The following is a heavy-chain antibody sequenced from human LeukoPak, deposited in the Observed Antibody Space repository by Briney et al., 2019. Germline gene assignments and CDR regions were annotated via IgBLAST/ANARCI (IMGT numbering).Heavy chain of an antibody. D-gene: IGHD5-24*01. CDR2: ISSSSSYI. CDR1: GFTFSTYS. J-gene: IGHJ4*02. CDR3: AREDGGTYPAPWNYFDY. Sequence: GGSLRLSCAASGFTFSTYSMNWVRQAPGKGLEWVSSISSSSSYIYYADSVKGRFTISRDNAKNSLYLQMNSLRAEDTAVYYCAREDGGTYPAPWNYFDYWGQGTLVTVSS. V-gene: IGHV3-21*01.